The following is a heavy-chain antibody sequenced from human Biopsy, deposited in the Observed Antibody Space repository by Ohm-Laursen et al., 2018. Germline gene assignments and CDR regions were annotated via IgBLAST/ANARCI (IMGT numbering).Heavy chain of an antibody. Sequence: SETLSLTYSVSGASVKTSGYFWAWIRQRPGKGLEWIGYISYNERTHYNPSLTSRLAISFDTSNNRISLQLRSVSVADTAVYYCVREPKTGTAEAWYLDLWGRGSPVTVPS. CDR1: GASVKTSGYF. J-gene: IGHJ2*01. CDR3: VREPKTGTAEAWYLDL. CDR2: ISYNERT. V-gene: IGHV4-31*03. D-gene: IGHD3-9*01.